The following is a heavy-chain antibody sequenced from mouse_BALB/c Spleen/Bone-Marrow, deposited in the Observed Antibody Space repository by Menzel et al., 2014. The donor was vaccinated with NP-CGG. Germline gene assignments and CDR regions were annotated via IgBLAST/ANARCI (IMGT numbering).Heavy chain of an antibody. CDR1: GYTFTSYW. CDR3: ARKGYGNYHYYAMDY. Sequence: QVQLQQPGAELAKPGASVKVSCKASGYTFTSYWMYWIKQRPGQGLEWIGYINPSTGYTEYSQKFKDKATLTADKSSNTAYMQLSSLTSEDSAVYYRARKGYGNYHYYAMDYWGQGTSVTVSS. V-gene: IGHV1-7*01. D-gene: IGHD2-1*01. J-gene: IGHJ4*01. CDR2: INPSTGYT.